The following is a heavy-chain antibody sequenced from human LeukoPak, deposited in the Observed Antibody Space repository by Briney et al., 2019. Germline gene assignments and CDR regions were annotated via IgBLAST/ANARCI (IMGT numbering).Heavy chain of an antibody. J-gene: IGHJ4*02. CDR1: GFTFSSYA. D-gene: IGHD3-3*01. CDR3: AKGPPVFTYYDFWSGYLFEGY. CDR2: ISGSGGST. V-gene: IGHV3-23*01. Sequence: GGSLRLSCAASGFTFSSYAMSWVRQAPGKGLEWVSAISGSGGSTYYADSVKGRFTISRDNSKNTLYLQMNSLRAEDTAVYYCAKGPPVFTYYDFWSGYLFEGYWGQGTLVTVSS.